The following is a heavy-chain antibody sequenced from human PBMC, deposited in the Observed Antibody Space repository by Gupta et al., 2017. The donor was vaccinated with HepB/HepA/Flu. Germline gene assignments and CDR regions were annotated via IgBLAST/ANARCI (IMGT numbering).Heavy chain of an antibody. D-gene: IGHD3-22*01. CDR2: IYHSGST. Sequence: QVQLQESGPGLVKPSGTLSLTCAVSGGSISSSNWWSWVRQPPGKGLEWIGEIYHSGSTIYNPSLKSRVTISVDKSKNQFSLKLSSVTAADTAVYYCARVYYYDSSGYPLDYWGQGTLVTVSS. V-gene: IGHV4-4*02. CDR3: ARVYYYDSSGYPLDY. J-gene: IGHJ4*02. CDR1: GGSISSSNW.